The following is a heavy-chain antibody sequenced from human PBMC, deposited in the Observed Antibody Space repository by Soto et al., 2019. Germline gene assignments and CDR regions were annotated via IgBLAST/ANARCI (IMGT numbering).Heavy chain of an antibody. V-gene: IGHV3-64*01. D-gene: IGHD6-13*01. J-gene: IGHJ4*02. Sequence: PGGSLRLSCAASRFTFSSFTVHWVRQAPGKGLEFVSAINSNGGNTYYANSVKGRFTISRDNAKNSLYLQMNSLRAEDTAVYYCARHLAAAMGNWGQGTLVTVSS. CDR3: ARHLAAAMGN. CDR1: RFTFSSFT. CDR2: INSNGGNT.